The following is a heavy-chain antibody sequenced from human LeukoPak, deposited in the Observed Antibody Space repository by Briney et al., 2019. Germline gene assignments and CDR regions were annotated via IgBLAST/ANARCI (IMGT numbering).Heavy chain of an antibody. Sequence: GGPLRLSCVVSGFTFSTYAMSWVRQAPGKGLEWVSVISGSGGLTYYADSVKGRFTISRDNSKNTLFLQMNSLRAEDTAVYYCAKRMVVAATTYYFDYWGQGTLVTVSS. D-gene: IGHD2-15*01. V-gene: IGHV3-23*01. CDR1: GFTFSTYA. CDR3: AKRMVVAATTYYFDY. CDR2: ISGSGGLT. J-gene: IGHJ4*02.